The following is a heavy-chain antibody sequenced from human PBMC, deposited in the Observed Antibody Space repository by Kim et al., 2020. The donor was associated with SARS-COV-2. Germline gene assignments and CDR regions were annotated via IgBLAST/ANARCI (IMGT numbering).Heavy chain of an antibody. CDR1: GWSFSGFY. J-gene: IGHJ5*02. CDR3: ARRLSNTSGSWSHYCDP. V-gene: IGHV4-34*01. D-gene: IGHD3-10*01. CDR2: INHIGRT. Sequence: SETLSLTCAVYGWSFSGFYWIWIRQPPGRGLEWIGEINHIGRTNYNPSLKSRVTISADTSRNQFSLKLTSVTAADTAIYYCARRLSNTSGSWSHYCDPWG.